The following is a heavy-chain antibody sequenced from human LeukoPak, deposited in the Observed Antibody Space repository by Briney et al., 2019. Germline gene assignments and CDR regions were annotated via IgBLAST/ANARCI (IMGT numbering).Heavy chain of an antibody. CDR3: ARDIVATIGGDY. V-gene: IGHV3-74*01. CDR1: GFTFSSYW. CDR2: IIGDGSST. D-gene: IGHD5-12*01. Sequence: GGSLRLSCVTSGFTFSSYWMHWVRQVPGKGLVWVSRIIGDGSSTYYADSVKGRFTISRDNAKNSLYLQMNSLRAEDTAVYYCARDIVATIGGDYWGQGTLVTVSS. J-gene: IGHJ4*02.